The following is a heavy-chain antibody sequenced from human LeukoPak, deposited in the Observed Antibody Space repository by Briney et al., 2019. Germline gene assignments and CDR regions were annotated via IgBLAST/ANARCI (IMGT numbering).Heavy chain of an antibody. CDR3: ARLGTGDDAFDI. CDR1: GGSISSSSYY. V-gene: IGHV4-39*02. Sequence: SETLSLTCTVSGGSISSSSYYWGWIRQPPGKGLEWIGSIYYSGSTYYNPSLKSRVTIFVVTSKNHFSLKLSSVTAADAAVYYCARLGTGDDAFDIWGQGTMVTVSS. J-gene: IGHJ3*02. D-gene: IGHD7-27*01. CDR2: IYYSGST.